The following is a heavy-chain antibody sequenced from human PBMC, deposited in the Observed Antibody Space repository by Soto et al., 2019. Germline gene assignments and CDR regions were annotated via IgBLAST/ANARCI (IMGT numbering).Heavy chain of an antibody. V-gene: IGHV3-23*01. J-gene: IGHJ3*02. CDR3: AKDKGITMIRTAFDI. CDR1: GFTFSSYA. CDR2: ISGSGGST. Sequence: PGGSLRLSCAAPGFTFSSYAMSWVRQAPGKGLEWVSAISGSGGSTYYADSVKGRFTISRDNSKNTLYLQMSSLRAEDTAVYYCAKDKGITMIRTAFDIWGQGTMVTVSS. D-gene: IGHD3-22*01.